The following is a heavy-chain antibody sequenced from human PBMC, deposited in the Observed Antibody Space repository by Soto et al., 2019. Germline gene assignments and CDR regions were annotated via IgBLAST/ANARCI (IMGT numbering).Heavy chain of an antibody. D-gene: IGHD3-22*01. Sequence: PSETLSLTCTASGGSISSYYWSWIRQPLGKGMEWIGYIYYSGSTNYNTSLTSRVTISVDTSKNPFSLNLSSVTAADTAVYYCARVDYNDSSGYFGYWGQGTLVTVSS. CDR3: ARVDYNDSSGYFGY. V-gene: IGHV4-59*01. CDR1: GGSISSYY. CDR2: IYYSGST. J-gene: IGHJ4*02.